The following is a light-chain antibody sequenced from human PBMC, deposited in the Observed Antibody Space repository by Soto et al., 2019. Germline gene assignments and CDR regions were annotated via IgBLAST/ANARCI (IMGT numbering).Light chain of an antibody. J-gene: IGKJ5*01. CDR1: HSLSST. CDR2: AAP. V-gene: IGKV3-20*01. Sequence: ERVTTQSPVGLSASPVERATHSCRASHSLSSTLPWYQQTPGQAPPLLTYAAPSRATAIPDRFSGSGPGTDFTLTMSRLEPEDLAVYYSQQYGSSPTSGERIRQEI. CDR3: QQYGSSPT.